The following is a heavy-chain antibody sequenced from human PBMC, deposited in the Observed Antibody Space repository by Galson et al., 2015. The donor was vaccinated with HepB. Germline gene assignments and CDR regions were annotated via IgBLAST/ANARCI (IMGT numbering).Heavy chain of an antibody. V-gene: IGHV3-7*03. Sequence: SLRLSCAASGFTFSSYWMNWVRQAPGKGLEWVAHINQDGSSKSYVDSVKGRFTISRNNAKDSAYLQLDSLRAEDTAVHYCARRISLVRGIITKPDYYYGMDVWGQGTTVTVAS. D-gene: IGHD3-10*01. CDR1: GFTFSSYW. CDR2: INQDGSSK. CDR3: ARRISLVRGIITKPDYYYGMDV. J-gene: IGHJ6*02.